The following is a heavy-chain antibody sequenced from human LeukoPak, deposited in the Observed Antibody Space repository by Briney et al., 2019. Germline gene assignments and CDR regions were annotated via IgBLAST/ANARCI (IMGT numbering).Heavy chain of an antibody. D-gene: IGHD2-21*01. V-gene: IGHV1-18*04. CDR3: ARLFPSLLWAGLDSNNWFDP. Sequence: GASVKVSCKASRYPFSGYYTHWVRQAPGQGLEWMGWISAYNGNTNYAQKLQGRVTMTTDTSTSTAYMELRSLRSDDTAVYYCARLFPSLLWAGLDSNNWFDPWGQGTLVTVSS. J-gene: IGHJ5*02. CDR2: ISAYNGNT. CDR1: RYPFSGYY.